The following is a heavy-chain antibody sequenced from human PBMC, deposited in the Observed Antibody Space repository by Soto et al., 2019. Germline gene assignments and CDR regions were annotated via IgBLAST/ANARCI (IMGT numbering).Heavy chain of an antibody. V-gene: IGHV3-21*01. CDR2: ISSSSSYI. J-gene: IGHJ4*02. CDR3: ARGSQSSGYLNY. Sequence: GGSLRLSCAASGFTFSSYSMNWVRQAPGKGLEWVSSISSSSSYIYYADSVKGRFTISRDNAKNSLYLQMNSLRAEDTAVYYCARGSQSSGYLNYWGQGTLVTVS. CDR1: GFTFSSYS. D-gene: IGHD3-22*01.